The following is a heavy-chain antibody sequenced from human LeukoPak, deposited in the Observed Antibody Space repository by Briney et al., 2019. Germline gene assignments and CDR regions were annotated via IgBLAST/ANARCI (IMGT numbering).Heavy chain of an antibody. Sequence: VASVKVSCKASGYTFTSYGISWVRQAPGQGLEWMGWISAYNGNTNYAQKLQGRVTMTTDTSTSTAYMELRSLRSDDTAVYYCARVELDSSSPLRNSSPRYYYYGMDVWGQGTTVTVSS. V-gene: IGHV1-18*01. CDR2: ISAYNGNT. D-gene: IGHD6-6*01. J-gene: IGHJ6*02. CDR1: GYTFTSYG. CDR3: ARVELDSSSPLRNSSPRYYYYGMDV.